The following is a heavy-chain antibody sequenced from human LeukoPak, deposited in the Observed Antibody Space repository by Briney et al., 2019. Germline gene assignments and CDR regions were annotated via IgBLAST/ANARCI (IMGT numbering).Heavy chain of an antibody. V-gene: IGHV3-23*01. CDR3: AKWPEGAMDYFDY. J-gene: IGHJ4*02. CDR2: ISGDGTRT. Sequence: GGSLRLSCAPPGFSFTVYAITWAREAPVKGLEWVSAISGDGTRTYYADSVKGRFTISRDNSKNTLYLEMSSLRVEDTAIYYCAKWPEGAMDYFDYWGQGTLVTVSS. CDR1: GFSFTVYA. D-gene: IGHD3-16*01.